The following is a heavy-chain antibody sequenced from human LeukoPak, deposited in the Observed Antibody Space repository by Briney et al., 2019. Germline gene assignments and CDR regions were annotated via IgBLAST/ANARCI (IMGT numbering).Heavy chain of an antibody. Sequence: ASVKVSCKVSGYTLTELSMHWVRQAPGKGLEWMGGFDPEDGETIYAQKFQGRVTMTRNTSISTAYMELSSLRSEDTAVYYCARGKYSYGWDWGQGTLVTVSS. CDR3: ARGKYSYGWD. J-gene: IGHJ4*02. D-gene: IGHD5-18*01. CDR1: GYTLTELS. V-gene: IGHV1-24*01. CDR2: FDPEDGET.